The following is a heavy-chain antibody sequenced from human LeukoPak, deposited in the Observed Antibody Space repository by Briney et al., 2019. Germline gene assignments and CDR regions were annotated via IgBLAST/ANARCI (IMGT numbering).Heavy chain of an antibody. D-gene: IGHD3-22*01. CDR3: ARDFWNYYDSSGIYNWFDP. V-gene: IGHV3-33*01. CDR1: GFTFSSYG. CDR2: IWYDGSNK. Sequence: PGGSLRLSCAASGFTFSSYGMHWVRQAPGKGLEWVAVIWYDGSNKYYADSVKGRLTISRDNSKNTLYLQMNSLRAEDTAVYYCARDFWNYYDSSGIYNWFDPWGQGTLVTVSS. J-gene: IGHJ5*02.